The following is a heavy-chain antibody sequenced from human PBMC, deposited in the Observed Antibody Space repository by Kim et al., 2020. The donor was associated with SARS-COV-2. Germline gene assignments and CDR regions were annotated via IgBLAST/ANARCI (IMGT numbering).Heavy chain of an antibody. Sequence: YNPSLKSRVTISDDTSESRFSLKLSAVTAADTGMYYCARGAGGDLYCNFWGQGALVTVSS. CDR3: ARGAGGDLYCNF. J-gene: IGHJ4*02. V-gene: IGHV4-59*09. D-gene: IGHD4-17*01.